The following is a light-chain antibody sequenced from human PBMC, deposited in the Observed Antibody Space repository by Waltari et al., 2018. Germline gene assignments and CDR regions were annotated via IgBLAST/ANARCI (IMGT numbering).Light chain of an antibody. Sequence: QSALTQPASVSGSPGQSITISCTGSSSDVGRYNYVSWYQEHPDKAPKLILYEVGNRPSGVSDRFSGSKSGNTASLTISGLQAEDEADYYCCAYTGSHTYVVFGGGTKLTVL. CDR1: SSDVGRYNY. V-gene: IGLV2-14*01. J-gene: IGLJ2*01. CDR3: CAYTGSHTYVV. CDR2: EVG.